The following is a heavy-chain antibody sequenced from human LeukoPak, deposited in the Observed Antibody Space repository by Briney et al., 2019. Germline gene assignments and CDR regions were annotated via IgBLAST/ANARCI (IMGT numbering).Heavy chain of an antibody. CDR1: GFTFSSYG. V-gene: IGHV3-30*03. CDR2: ISYDGSNK. J-gene: IGHJ3*02. CDR3: ASQPIYCSSTSCYPGAFDI. Sequence: GGSLRLSCAASGFTFSSYGMHWVRQAPGKGLEWVAVISYDGSNKYYADSVKGRFTISRDNAKNSLYLQMNSLRAEDTAVYYCASQPIYCSSTSCYPGAFDIWGQGTMVTVSS. D-gene: IGHD2-2*01.